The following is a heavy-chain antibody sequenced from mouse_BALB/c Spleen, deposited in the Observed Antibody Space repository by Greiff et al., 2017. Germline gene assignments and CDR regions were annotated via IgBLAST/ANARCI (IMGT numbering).Heavy chain of an antibody. CDR3: VRSRYGNYIGFAY. J-gene: IGHJ3*01. V-gene: IGHV10-1*02. CDR2: IRSKSNNYAT. D-gene: IGHD2-1*01. CDR1: GFTFNTYA. Sequence: VQLVESGGGLVQPKGSLKLSCAASGFTFNTYAMNWVRQAPGKGLEWVARIRSKSNNYATYYADSVKDRFTISRDDSQSMLYLQMNNLKTEDTAMYYCVRSRYGNYIGFAYWGQGTLVTVSA.